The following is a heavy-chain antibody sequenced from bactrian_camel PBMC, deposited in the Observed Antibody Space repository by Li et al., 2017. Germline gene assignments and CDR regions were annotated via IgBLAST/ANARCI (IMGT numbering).Heavy chain of an antibody. CDR2: VGVDDRP. CDR1: TYMFGSYC. J-gene: IGHJ6*01. D-gene: IGHD7*01. V-gene: IGHV3S55*01. Sequence: HVQLVESGGGSVQAGGSLRLSCATSTYMFGSYCMGWFRQEPGKEREGVASVGVDDRPSYSDSVKGRFTISRDNAKNTVYLQMKSLLPEDTAMYYCAADPPATWCRAKDVFGYNGQGTQVTVS. CDR3: AADPPATWCRAKDVFGY.